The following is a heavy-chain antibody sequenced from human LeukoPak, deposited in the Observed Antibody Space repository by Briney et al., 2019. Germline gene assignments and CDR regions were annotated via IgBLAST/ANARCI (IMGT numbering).Heavy chain of an antibody. J-gene: IGHJ6*03. CDR3: ARVNSSWPSYYYYYMDV. D-gene: IGHD6-13*01. V-gene: IGHV4-4*07. Sequence: PSETLSLTCTGSGGSISSYYWSWIRQPAGKGLEWIGRIYTSGSTNYNPSLKSRVTMSVDTSKNQFSLKLSSVTAADTAVYYCARVNSSWPSYYYYYMDVWGKGTTVTVSS. CDR1: GGSISSYY. CDR2: IYTSGST.